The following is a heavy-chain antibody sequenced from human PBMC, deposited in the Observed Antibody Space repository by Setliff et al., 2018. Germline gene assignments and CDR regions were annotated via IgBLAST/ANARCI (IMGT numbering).Heavy chain of an antibody. V-gene: IGHV4-59*08. D-gene: IGHD2-15*01. CDR3: ARGLNSVSWTFAY. J-gene: IGHJ4*02. CDR1: GGSVSTYY. CDR2: VYNSGST. Sequence: SETLSLTCTVPGGSVSTYYWTWIRQPPGKGLEWIGFVYNSGSTTYNPSLKSRVTISVDTSNNQFSLKVNSVTAADTAIYYCARGLNSVSWTFAYWGQGSLVTVSS.